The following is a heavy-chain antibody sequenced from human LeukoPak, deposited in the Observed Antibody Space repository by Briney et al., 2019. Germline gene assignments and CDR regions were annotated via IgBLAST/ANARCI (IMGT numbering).Heavy chain of an antibody. V-gene: IGHV5-51*01. J-gene: IGHJ4*02. D-gene: IGHD3-9*01. CDR3: ARLQNYDIFDY. CDR2: IYPGDSST. Sequence: GESLKISCKASGYSFTNYWIGWVRQMPGKGLEWMGIIYPGDSSTTYSPSFQGQVTISADRSISTAYLQWSSLKASDTAIYYCARLQNYDIFDYWGQGTLVTVSS. CDR1: GYSFTNYW.